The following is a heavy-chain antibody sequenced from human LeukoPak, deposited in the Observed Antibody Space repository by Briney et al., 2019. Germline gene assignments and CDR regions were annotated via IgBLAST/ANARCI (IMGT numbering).Heavy chain of an antibody. CDR3: AGLVGRYSSGLYYYYFDY. V-gene: IGHV4-4*02. D-gene: IGHD3-22*01. J-gene: IGHJ4*02. CDR1: GDSINSLDL. Sequence: PSGTLSLTCTVSGDSINSLDLWSWVRQPPGKGLVWIGEMYLSGTTHSNPSVKSRVTISIDKSKNQFFLNLSSVTAADTAVYYCAGLVGRYSSGLYYYYFDYWGQGTLVTVSS. CDR2: MYLSGTT.